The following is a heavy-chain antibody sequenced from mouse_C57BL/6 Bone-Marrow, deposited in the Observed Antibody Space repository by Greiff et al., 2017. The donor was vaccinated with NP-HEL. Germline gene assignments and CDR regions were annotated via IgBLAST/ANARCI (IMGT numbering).Heavy chain of an antibody. CDR2: IYPGDGDT. J-gene: IGHJ3*01. Sequence: QVQLKESGAELVKPGASVKISCKASGYEFSNYWMNWVKQRPGKGLEWIGQIYPGDGDTNYNGKFKDKATLTADKSSRTAYSQLSRLTSEDSAVYFFARGAYWGQGTLVTVSA. V-gene: IGHV1-80*01. CDR3: ARGAY. CDR1: GYEFSNYW.